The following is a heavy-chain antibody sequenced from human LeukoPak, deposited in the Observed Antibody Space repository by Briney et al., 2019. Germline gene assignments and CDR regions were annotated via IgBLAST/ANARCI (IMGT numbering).Heavy chain of an antibody. CDR2: INAGNGNT. V-gene: IGHV1-3*01. D-gene: IGHD5/OR15-5a*01. CDR1: GYTFTRYA. CDR3: AIYLGVYCVYDGLGRGMDL. Sequence: ASVTVSSKASGYTFTRYARHWVRQAPGERIEWMGWINAGNGNTKYSQNFQATVTITSDTSASTAYMQLSTLRSEVTAVYYFAIYLGVYCVYDGLGRGMDLWGKGTTVTVSS. J-gene: IGHJ6*04.